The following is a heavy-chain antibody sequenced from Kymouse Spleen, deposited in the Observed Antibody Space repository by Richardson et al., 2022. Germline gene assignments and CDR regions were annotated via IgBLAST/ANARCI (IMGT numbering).Heavy chain of an antibody. V-gene: IGHV4-59*01. CDR3: ARGLVTATYDAFDI. J-gene: IGHJ3*02. CDR2: IYYSGST. D-gene: IGHD2-21*02. CDR1: GGSISSYY. Sequence: QVQLQESGPGLVKPSETLSLTCTVSGGSISSYYWSWIRQPPGKGLEWIGYIYYSGSTNYNPSLKSRVTISVDTSKNQFSLKLSSVTAADTAVYYCARGLVTATYDAFDIWGQGTMVTVSS.